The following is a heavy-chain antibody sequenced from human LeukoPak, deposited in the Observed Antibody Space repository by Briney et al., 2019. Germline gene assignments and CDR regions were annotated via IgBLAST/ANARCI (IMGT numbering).Heavy chain of an antibody. Sequence: SETLSLTCTVSGGSISSYYWSWIRQPPGKGLEWIGYIYYSGSTNYNPSLKSRVTISVDTSKNQFSLKLSSVTAADTAVYYCARDRGYYYDSSGYFDYWGQGTLVTVSS. CDR1: GGSISSYY. J-gene: IGHJ4*02. CDR2: IYYSGST. D-gene: IGHD3-22*01. CDR3: ARDRGYYYDSSGYFDY. V-gene: IGHV4-59*01.